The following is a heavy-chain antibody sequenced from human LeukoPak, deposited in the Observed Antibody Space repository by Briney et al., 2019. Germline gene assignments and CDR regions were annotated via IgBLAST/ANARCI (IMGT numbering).Heavy chain of an antibody. CDR2: INPSGGST. D-gene: IGHD3-22*01. CDR1: GYTFTSYY. Sequence: ASVKVSCKASGYTFTSYYMHWVRQAPGQGLEWMGIINPSGGSTSNTQKFQGRVTMTSDTSTSTVHTELSSRRSEDTAVYYCARDVGVTMRVVARFDPWGQGTLVTVSS. CDR3: ARDVGVTMRVVARFDP. J-gene: IGHJ5*02. V-gene: IGHV1-46*01.